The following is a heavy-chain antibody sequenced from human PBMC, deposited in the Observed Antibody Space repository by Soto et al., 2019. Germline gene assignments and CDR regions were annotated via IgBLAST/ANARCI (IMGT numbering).Heavy chain of an antibody. J-gene: IGHJ4*02. D-gene: IGHD3-9*01. CDR2: IIPIFGTA. Sequence: QVQLVQSGAEVKKPGSSVKVSCKASGGTFSSYAISWVRQAPGQGLEWMGGIIPIFGTANYAQKFQGRVTITADKSTSTAYMELSSLRSEDTAVDYGARVGYYDILTGYQSRWGQGTLVTVSS. V-gene: IGHV1-69*06. CDR3: ARVGYYDILTGYQSR. CDR1: GGTFSSYA.